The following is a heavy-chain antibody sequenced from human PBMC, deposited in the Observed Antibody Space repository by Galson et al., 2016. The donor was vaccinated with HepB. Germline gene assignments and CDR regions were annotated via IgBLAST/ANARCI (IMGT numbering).Heavy chain of an antibody. CDR3: VHIVHSGSYYYFAY. V-gene: IGHV2-5*02. Sequence: LSTTGVGVGWMRQPPGKTLEWLAHIYWDGDERYSPSLKSRLTITKDTSKNRVVLTMTNMDPVDTATYYCVHIVHSGSYYYFAYWGQGTLVTVPS. D-gene: IGHD1-26*01. CDR2: IYWDGDE. CDR1: LSTTGVG. J-gene: IGHJ4*02.